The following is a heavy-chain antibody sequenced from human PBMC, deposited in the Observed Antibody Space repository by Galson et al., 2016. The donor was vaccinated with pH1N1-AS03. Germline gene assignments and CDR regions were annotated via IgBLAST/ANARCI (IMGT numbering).Heavy chain of an antibody. CDR3: ARHPYSSVWRNGMGV. CDR1: ENSFARHW. J-gene: IGHJ6*02. D-gene: IGHD6-19*01. Sequence: QSGAEVKKPGESLKISCKGSENSFARHWIAWVRQMPGKGLESMGIIYPTDSDTRYSPSFQGRVTISADKSTDTAYLQWNNLKASDTATYYCARHPYSSVWRNGMGVWCQGPTVIVS. V-gene: IGHV5-51*01. CDR2: IYPTDSDT.